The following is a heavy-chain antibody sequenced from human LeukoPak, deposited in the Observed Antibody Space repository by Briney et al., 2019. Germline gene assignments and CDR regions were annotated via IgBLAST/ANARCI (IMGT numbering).Heavy chain of an antibody. CDR1: GYTFTSYG. CDR2: INPNSGGT. J-gene: IGHJ3*01. Sequence: GASVKVSCKASGYTFTSYGISWVRQAPGQGLEWMGWINPNSGGTNYAQKFQGRVTMTRDTSISTAYMELSRLRSDDTAVYYCARDRDYYYYDSSGYYSPGAFDFWGQGTMVTVSS. D-gene: IGHD3-22*01. CDR3: ARDRDYYYYDSSGYYSPGAFDF. V-gene: IGHV1-2*02.